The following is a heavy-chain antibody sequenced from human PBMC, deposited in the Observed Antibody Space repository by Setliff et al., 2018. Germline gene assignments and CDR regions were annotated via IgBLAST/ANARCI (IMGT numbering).Heavy chain of an antibody. J-gene: IGHJ4*02. CDR1: GFTFRDYT. CDR3: AKDRVNDGFWDFDA. CDR2: VIQVGSG. Sequence: GGSLRLSCAASGFTFRDYTMSWVRQVPGKGLEWVAGVIQVGSGVYADSVKGRSTIYGDNSKNSFFLQINNLRVEDTATYYCAKDRVNDGFWDFDAWGQGIVVTVSS. D-gene: IGHD1-26*01. V-gene: IGHV3-23*01.